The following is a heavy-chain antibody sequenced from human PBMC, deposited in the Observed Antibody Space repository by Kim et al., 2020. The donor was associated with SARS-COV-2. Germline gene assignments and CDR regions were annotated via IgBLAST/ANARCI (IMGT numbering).Heavy chain of an antibody. V-gene: IGHV1-69*04. CDR2: IIPILGIA. J-gene: IGHJ4*02. CDR1: GGTFSSYA. D-gene: IGHD3-22*01. CDR3: ARDPLSSGYYVPYFDY. Sequence: SVKVSCKASGGTFSSYAISWVRQAPGQGLEWMGRIIPILGIANYAQKFQGRVTITADKSTSTAYMELSSLRSEDTAVYYCARDPLSSGYYVPYFDYWGQGTLVTVSS.